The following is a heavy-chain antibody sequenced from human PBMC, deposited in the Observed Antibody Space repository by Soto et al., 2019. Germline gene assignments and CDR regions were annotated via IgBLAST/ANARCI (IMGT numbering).Heavy chain of an antibody. Sequence: SETLSLTCTVSGGSISSYYWSWIRQPSGKGLEWIGRIYTSGGTNYNPSLKSRVTMSVDTSKNQFSLKLSSVTAADTAVYYCARDLKFGQADYWGQGSQVTVSS. J-gene: IGHJ4*02. V-gene: IGHV4-4*07. CDR1: GGSISSYY. D-gene: IGHD3-10*01. CDR2: IYTSGGT. CDR3: ARDLKFGQADY.